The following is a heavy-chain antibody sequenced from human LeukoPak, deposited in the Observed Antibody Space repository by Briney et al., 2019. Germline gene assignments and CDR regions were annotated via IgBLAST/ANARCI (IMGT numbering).Heavy chain of an antibody. D-gene: IGHD5-18*01. V-gene: IGHV5-51*01. J-gene: IGHJ4*02. CDR3: ATGGIYSSNFDY. CDR1: GYTFIRFW. Sequence: GESLKISCKGSGYTFIRFWIGWVREMPGRGLEWMGIIYPGDSETRYSPSFQGQVTISVDKSISTAYLQWSSLKASDTAVYYCATGGIYSSNFDYWGQGTLVTVSS. CDR2: IYPGDSET.